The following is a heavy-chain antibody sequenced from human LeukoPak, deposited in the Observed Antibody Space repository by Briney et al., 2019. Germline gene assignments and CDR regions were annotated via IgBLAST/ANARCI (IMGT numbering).Heavy chain of an antibody. D-gene: IGHD3-9*01. V-gene: IGHV3-11*06. CDR2: ISSSGSYT. Sequence: GGSLRLSCAASGFTFSDYYMSWIRQAPGKGLEWVSYISSSGSYTNHADSVKGRFTISRDNAKNSLYLQMNSLRAEDTAVYYCARDRSVLNSDISTGYYRGLGYWGQGTLVTVSS. CDR1: GFTFSDYY. CDR3: ARDRSVLNSDISTGYYRGLGY. J-gene: IGHJ4*02.